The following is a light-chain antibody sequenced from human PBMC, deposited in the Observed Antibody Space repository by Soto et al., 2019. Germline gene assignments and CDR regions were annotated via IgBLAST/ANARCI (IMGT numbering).Light chain of an antibody. J-gene: IGKJ1*01. CDR3: QHYGSSPRT. CDR1: ESVGSPN. Sequence: EVVLTQSPATLSLSPGEGATLSCRASESVGSPNLAWYQQKPGQAPRLLFYDVSRRATGVPDRFSGSGSGADFTLTISRLKPEDFAVYYCQHYGSSPRTVGQGTKVDI. CDR2: DVS. V-gene: IGKV3-20*01.